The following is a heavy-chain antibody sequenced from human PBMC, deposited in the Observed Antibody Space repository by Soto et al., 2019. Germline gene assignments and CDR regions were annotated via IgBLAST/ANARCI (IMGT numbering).Heavy chain of an antibody. D-gene: IGHD3-22*01. Sequence: SETLSLTCVVHGGSFSVYYWSWIRQPPGNGLEWIGEINHSGSINYNPSLTSRLTISVDTSKNQFSLKLTSVTAADTAVYYCARVRGYYDSSGKIFDYWGQGTLVTVSS. CDR1: GGSFSVYY. CDR2: INHSGSI. CDR3: ARVRGYYDSSGKIFDY. V-gene: IGHV4-34*01. J-gene: IGHJ4*02.